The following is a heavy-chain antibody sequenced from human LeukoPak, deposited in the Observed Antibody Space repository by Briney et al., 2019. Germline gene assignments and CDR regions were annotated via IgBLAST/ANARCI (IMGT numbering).Heavy chain of an antibody. V-gene: IGHV3-33*01. J-gene: IGHJ4*02. CDR3: ARDNTMVRGVGDY. CDR2: IWYDGSNK. CDR1: GFTFSSYS. Sequence: GRSLRLSCAASGFTFSSYSMHWVRQAPGKGLEWVAVIWYDGSNKYYADSVKGRFTISRDNSKNTLYLQMNSLRAEDTAVYYCARDNTMVRGVGDYWGQGTLVTVSS. D-gene: IGHD3-10*01.